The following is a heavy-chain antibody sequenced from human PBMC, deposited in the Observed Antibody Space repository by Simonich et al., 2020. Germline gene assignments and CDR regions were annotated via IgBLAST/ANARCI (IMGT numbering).Heavy chain of an antibody. Sequence: QVQLQQWGAGLLKPSETLSLTCAVYGGSFSGYYWSWNRQPPGKGLEWIGEINHNGSTNYNPSLKSRVTISVDTSKNQFSLKLSSVTAADTAVYYCARHLQLGPFDYWGQGTLVTVSS. CDR3: ARHLQLGPFDY. D-gene: IGHD1-1*01. CDR1: GGSFSGYY. V-gene: IGHV4-34*01. CDR2: INHNGST. J-gene: IGHJ4*02.